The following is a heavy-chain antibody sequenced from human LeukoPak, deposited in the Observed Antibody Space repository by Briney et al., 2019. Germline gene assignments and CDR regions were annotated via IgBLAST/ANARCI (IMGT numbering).Heavy chain of an antibody. V-gene: IGHV1-69*06. D-gene: IGHD3-9*01. Sequence: SVKVSCKASGGTFSSYAISWVRQAPGQGLEWMGGIIPIFGTANYAQKFQGRVTITADKSTSTAYMELSSLRSEDTAVYYCARDRRYYDILTGFQNPDWFDPWGQGTLVTVSS. CDR3: ARDRRYYDILTGFQNPDWFDP. CDR2: IIPIFGTA. J-gene: IGHJ5*02. CDR1: GGTFSSYA.